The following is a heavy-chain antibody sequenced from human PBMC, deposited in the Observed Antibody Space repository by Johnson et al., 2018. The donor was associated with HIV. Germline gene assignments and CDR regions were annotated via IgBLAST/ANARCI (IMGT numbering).Heavy chain of an antibody. Sequence: QVQLVESGGGVVQPGRSLRLSCAASGFTFSSYGMHWVRQAPGKGLEWVAVISYHGGTKYSADSIKGRFTISRDNARNSLYLQMSSLRAEDTALYYCARGKGAAAGLDTFGIWGQGTMVSVSS. V-gene: IGHV3-30*03. CDR3: ARGKGAAAGLDTFGI. D-gene: IGHD6-13*01. CDR1: GFTFSSYG. CDR2: ISYHGGTK. J-gene: IGHJ3*02.